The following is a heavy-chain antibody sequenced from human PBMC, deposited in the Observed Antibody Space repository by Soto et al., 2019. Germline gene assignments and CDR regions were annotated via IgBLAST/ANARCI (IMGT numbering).Heavy chain of an antibody. V-gene: IGHV3-30-3*01. J-gene: IGHJ6*02. CDR1: GFTFSSYA. CDR2: ISYDGSNK. CDR3: ARDNYYYYYGMDV. Sequence: GGSLRLSCAASGFTFSSYAMHWVRQAPGKGLEWVAVISYDGSNKYYADSVKGRFTISRDNSKNTLYLQMNSLRAEDTAVYYCARDNYYYYYGMDVWGQGPTVTVSS.